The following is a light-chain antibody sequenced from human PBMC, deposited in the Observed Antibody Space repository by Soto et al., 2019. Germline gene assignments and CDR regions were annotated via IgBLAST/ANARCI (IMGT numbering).Light chain of an antibody. Sequence: QTVVTQEPSLTVSPGGTVTLTCATSTGAVTSGYYPNWFQQKPGQAPRALIYSTKNKYSWTPARFSGSLLGGKAALTLSGVQPEDEADYYCLLYYGGQLGVFGGGTKVTAL. CDR1: TGAVTSGYY. CDR3: LLYYGGQLGV. V-gene: IGLV7-43*01. J-gene: IGLJ2*01. CDR2: STK.